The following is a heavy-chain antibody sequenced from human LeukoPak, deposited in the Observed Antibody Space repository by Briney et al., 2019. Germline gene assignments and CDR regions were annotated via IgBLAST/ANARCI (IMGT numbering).Heavy chain of an antibody. CDR3: ARDRDYYDSSGFPSD. D-gene: IGHD3-22*01. CDR2: INSDGSIT. V-gene: IGHV3-74*01. CDR1: GFTFSSYW. J-gene: IGHJ4*02. Sequence: GGSLRLSCAASGFTFSSYWMHWVRQAPGKGLVWVSRINSDGSITTYADSVKGRFTISRDNVKKTVYLQMNSLRVGDTAVYYCARDRDYYDSSGFPSDWGQGTLVTVSS.